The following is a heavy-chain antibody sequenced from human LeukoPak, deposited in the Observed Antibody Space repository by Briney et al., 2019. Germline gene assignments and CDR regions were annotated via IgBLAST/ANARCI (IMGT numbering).Heavy chain of an antibody. CDR2: IYTSGST. CDR3: AREGKPGYYDILTGYFSQLDY. J-gene: IGHJ4*02. D-gene: IGHD3-9*01. V-gene: IGHV4-4*07. Sequence: SETLSLTCTVSGGSISSYYWSWIRQPAGKGLEWIGRIYTSGSTNYNPSLKSRVTMSVDTSKNQFSLKLSSVTAADTAVYYCAREGKPGYYDILTGYFSQLDYWGQGTLVTVSS. CDR1: GGSISSYY.